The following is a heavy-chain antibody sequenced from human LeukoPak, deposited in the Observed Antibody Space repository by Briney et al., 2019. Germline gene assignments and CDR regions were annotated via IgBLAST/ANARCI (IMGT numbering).Heavy chain of an antibody. CDR3: ARGAYCSSTSCYKNYYYYMDV. CDR2: INWNGGST. CDR1: GFTFDDYG. Sequence: PGGSLRLSCAASGFTFDDYGMSRVRQAPGKGLEWVSGINWNGGSTGYADSVKGRFTISRDNAKNSLYLQMNSLRAEDTALYYCARGAYCSSTSCYKNYYYYMDVWGKGTTVTVSS. V-gene: IGHV3-20*04. J-gene: IGHJ6*03. D-gene: IGHD2-2*02.